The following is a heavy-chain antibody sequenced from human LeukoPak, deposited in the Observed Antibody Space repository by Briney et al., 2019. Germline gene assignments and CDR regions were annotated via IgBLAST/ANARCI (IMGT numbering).Heavy chain of an antibody. J-gene: IGHJ4*02. CDR3: AKVYSSSWYLFDY. V-gene: IGHV3-23*01. Sequence: GGSLRLSCAASGFTFSSYAMSWVRQAPGKGLEWVSSISSSDFSTYYADSVKGRFTISRDNSKNTLYLQMNGLRAEDTALYYCAKVYSSSWYLFDYWGQGTLVTVSS. CDR2: ISSSDFST. D-gene: IGHD6-13*01. CDR1: GFTFSSYA.